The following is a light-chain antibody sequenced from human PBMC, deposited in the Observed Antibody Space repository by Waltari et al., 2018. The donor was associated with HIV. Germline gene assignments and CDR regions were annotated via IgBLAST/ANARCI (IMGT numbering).Light chain of an antibody. CDR2: DVT. Sequence: QSALTQPASVSGSPGQSITLSCTGTSSDVGGYNFVSWYQKHPAKAPKLMIYDVTKRPSGVSNRFSGSKSGNTAALTITGLQAEDEADFYCSSYTSSSTFDVFGAGTRVTVL. V-gene: IGLV2-14*03. CDR3: SSYTSSSTFDV. J-gene: IGLJ1*01. CDR1: SSDVGGYNF.